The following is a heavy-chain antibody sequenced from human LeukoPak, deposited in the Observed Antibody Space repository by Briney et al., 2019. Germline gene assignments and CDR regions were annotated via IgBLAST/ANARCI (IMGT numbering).Heavy chain of an antibody. V-gene: IGHV3-7*01. CDR3: AKDPTDSSGYYFGY. D-gene: IGHD3-22*01. J-gene: IGHJ4*02. Sequence: GGSLRLSCAASGFTFSNYWMGWVRQPPGKGLQWVANIKDDGTEKYYVDSVKGRFTISRDNAKNSVYLQMNSLRVEDTAVYYCAKDPTDSSGYYFGYWGQGTLVTVSS. CDR1: GFTFSNYW. CDR2: IKDDGTEK.